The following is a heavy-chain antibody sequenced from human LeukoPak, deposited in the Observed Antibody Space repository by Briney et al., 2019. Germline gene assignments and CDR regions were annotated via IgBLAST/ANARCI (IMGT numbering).Heavy chain of an antibody. J-gene: IGHJ6*02. Sequence: GASVKVSCKASGYTFTNYGITWVRQAPGQGLEWMGWINPNSGGTNYAQKFQGRVTMTRDMSISTAYMELSRLRSDDTAVYYCARGPIVASIFGYGMDVWGQGTTVTVSS. CDR2: INPNSGGT. D-gene: IGHD5-12*01. V-gene: IGHV1-2*02. CDR3: ARGPIVASIFGYGMDV. CDR1: GYTFTNYG.